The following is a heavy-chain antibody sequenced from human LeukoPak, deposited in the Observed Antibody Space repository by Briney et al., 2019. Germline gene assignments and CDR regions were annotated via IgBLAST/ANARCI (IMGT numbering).Heavy chain of an antibody. J-gene: IGHJ4*02. D-gene: IGHD6-13*01. Sequence: GGSLRLSCAASGFTFSSYAMSWVRQAPGKGPEWVSAISHSGGTTYYADSVKGRFTISRDNAKNSLYLQMNSLRAEDTAVYYCARGFSSWSYWGQGTLVTVSS. V-gene: IGHV3-23*01. CDR1: GFTFSSYA. CDR3: ARGFSSWSY. CDR2: ISHSGGTT.